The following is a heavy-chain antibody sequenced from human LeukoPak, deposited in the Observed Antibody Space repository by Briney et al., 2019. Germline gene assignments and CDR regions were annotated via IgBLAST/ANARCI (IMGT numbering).Heavy chain of an antibody. D-gene: IGHD3-10*01. Sequence: SETLSLTCTVSGGSISSYYYSWIRQPAGKGLEWIGRINTSGSTNYNPSLKSRVTISADKSKKQFSLGLTSVTAADTAVYYCAREGSGSYLGYYYYMEVWGTGTTVTVSS. V-gene: IGHV4-4*07. CDR3: AREGSGSYLGYYYYMEV. CDR2: INTSGST. J-gene: IGHJ6*03. CDR1: GGSISSYY.